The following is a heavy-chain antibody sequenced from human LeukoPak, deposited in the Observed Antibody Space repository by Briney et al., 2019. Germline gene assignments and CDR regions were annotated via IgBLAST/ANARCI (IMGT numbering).Heavy chain of an antibody. J-gene: IGHJ4*02. CDR1: GYTFTGYY. CDR2: IIPIFGTA. D-gene: IGHD3-22*01. Sequence: ASVKVSCKASGYTFTGYYMHWVRQAPGQGLEWMGGIIPIFGTANYAQKFQGRVTMTRDMSTNTVYMELSSLTSEDSALYYCARPLGYYDSSALEYWGQGTLVTVSS. CDR3: ARPLGYYDSSALEY. V-gene: IGHV1-46*01.